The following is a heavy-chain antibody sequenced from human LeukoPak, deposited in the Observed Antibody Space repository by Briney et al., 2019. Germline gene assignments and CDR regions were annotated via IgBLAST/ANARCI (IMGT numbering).Heavy chain of an antibody. D-gene: IGHD4-17*01. CDR3: AREDPQTTVPEGLDV. CDR2: IYFSGAT. CDR1: GGSISRYY. J-gene: IGHJ6*02. V-gene: IGHV4-59*01. Sequence: SETLSLTCTVSGGSISRYYWSWIRQPPGKGLEWIGYIYFSGATNYNPSLKSLVTILVDTSKNQFSLKLSYVTAADTAVYYCAREDPQTTVPEGLDVWGQGTTVIVSS.